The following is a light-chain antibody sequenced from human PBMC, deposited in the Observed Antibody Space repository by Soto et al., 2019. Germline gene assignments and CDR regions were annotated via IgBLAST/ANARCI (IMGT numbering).Light chain of an antibody. V-gene: IGLV2-14*03. CDR2: DVS. Sequence: QSALTQPASVSGSPGQSIAISCTGTSSDVDGYNYVSWYQHHPGKAPKLMIYDVSSRPSGVSNSFSGSKSGNTASLTISGLQAEDEADYYCISYTTISTYVFGTGTKVTVL. CDR3: ISYTTISTYV. CDR1: SSDVDGYNY. J-gene: IGLJ1*01.